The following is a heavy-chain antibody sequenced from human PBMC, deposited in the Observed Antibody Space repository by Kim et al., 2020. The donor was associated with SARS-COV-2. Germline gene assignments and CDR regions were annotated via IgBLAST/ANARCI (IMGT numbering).Heavy chain of an antibody. CDR2: IYYSGST. V-gene: IGHV4-59*01. CDR3: ARGEAGDYGDY. J-gene: IGHJ4*02. CDR1: GGSISSYY. Sequence: SETLSLTCTVSGGSISSYYWSWIRQPPGKGLEWIGYIYYSGSTNYNPSLKSRVTISVDTSKNQFSLKLSSVTAADTAVYYCARGEAGDYGDYWGQGTLVT.